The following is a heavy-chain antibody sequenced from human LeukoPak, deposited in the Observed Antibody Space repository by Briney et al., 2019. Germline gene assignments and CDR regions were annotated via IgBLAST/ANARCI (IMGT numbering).Heavy chain of an antibody. CDR3: ARWFSTGRGFFDY. J-gene: IGHJ4*02. V-gene: IGHV3-48*02. D-gene: IGHD6-19*01. Sequence: QTGGSLRLSCAASGFTFSTYNMTWVRRAPGKGLEWVSYISSSSSIIYYADSVKGRFTISRDNAKNSLYLQMNSLRDEDTAVYYCARWFSTGRGFFDYWGQGILVTVSS. CDR1: GFTFSTYN. CDR2: ISSSSSII.